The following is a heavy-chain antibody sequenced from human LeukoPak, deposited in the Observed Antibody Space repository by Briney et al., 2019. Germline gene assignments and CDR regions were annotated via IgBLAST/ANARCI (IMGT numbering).Heavy chain of an antibody. CDR1: GFIFSNYG. V-gene: IGHV3-23*01. D-gene: IGHD1-14*01. CDR2: ISASGSAT. J-gene: IGHJ4*02. CDR3: ASNTGD. Sequence: GGSLRLSCAASGFIFSNYGMNWVRQAPGKGLVWVAAISASGSATSYADSVRGRFTISRDNSKSTLYLQVDSLRAEDTAVYYCASNTGDWGQGTLVTVSP.